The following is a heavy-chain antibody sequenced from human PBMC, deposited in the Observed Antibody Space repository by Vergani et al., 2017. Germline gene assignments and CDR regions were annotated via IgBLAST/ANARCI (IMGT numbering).Heavy chain of an antibody. V-gene: IGHV3-23*01. CDR2: ISASGAPT. CDR1: GFIFSTYA. D-gene: IGHD2-2*03. J-gene: IGHJ5*02. CDR3: ARVDIVVVPAAMGWFDP. Sequence: EVQLLESGGDLVQPGGSLRLSCTASGFIFSTYAMSWVRQAPGKGLEWVSGISASGAPTYYADSVKGRVTISRDNSKNTLYLQMNSLRVEDTAVYYCARVDIVVVPAAMGWFDPWGQGTLVTVSS.